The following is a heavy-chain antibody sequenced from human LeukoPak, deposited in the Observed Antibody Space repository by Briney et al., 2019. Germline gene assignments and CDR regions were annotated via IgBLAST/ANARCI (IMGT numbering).Heavy chain of an antibody. D-gene: IGHD3-10*01. CDR3: ASVPGGY. CDR1: GGSISSSSYY. J-gene: IGHJ4*02. V-gene: IGHV4-39*01. CDR2: IYYSGST. Sequence: RPSETLSLTCTVSGGSISSSSYYWGWIRQPPGKGLEWIGSIYYSGSTYYNPSLKSRVTISVDTSKNQFSLKLSSVTAADTAVYYCASVPGGYWGQGTLVTVSS.